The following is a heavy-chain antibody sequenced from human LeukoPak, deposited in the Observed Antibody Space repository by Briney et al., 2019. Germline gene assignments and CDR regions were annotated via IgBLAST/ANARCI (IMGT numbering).Heavy chain of an antibody. Sequence: SVKVSCKASGGTFSSYTISWVRQAPGQGLEWMGRIIPIFGTANYAQKFQGRVTITTDESTSTAYMELNSLSSEDTAVYYCASEVHRYCSGGSCYFNYWGQGTLVTVSS. V-gene: IGHV1-69*05. CDR3: ASEVHRYCSGGSCYFNY. J-gene: IGHJ4*02. CDR1: GGTFSSYT. CDR2: IIPIFGTA. D-gene: IGHD2-15*01.